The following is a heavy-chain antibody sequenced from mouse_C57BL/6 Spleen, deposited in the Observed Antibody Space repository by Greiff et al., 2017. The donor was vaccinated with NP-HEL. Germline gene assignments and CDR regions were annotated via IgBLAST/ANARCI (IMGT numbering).Heavy chain of an antibody. J-gene: IGHJ2*01. V-gene: IGHV1-59*01. CDR1: GYTFTSYW. CDR2: IDPSDSYT. D-gene: IGHD1-1*01. CDR3: ARYGFTTVVPYYFDY. Sequence: VQLHQPGAELVRPGTSVKLSCKASGYTFTSYWMHWVKQRPGQGLEWIGVIDPSDSYTNYNQKFKGKATLTVDTSSSTAYMQLSSLTSEDSAVYYCARYGFTTVVPYYFDYWGQGTTLTVSS.